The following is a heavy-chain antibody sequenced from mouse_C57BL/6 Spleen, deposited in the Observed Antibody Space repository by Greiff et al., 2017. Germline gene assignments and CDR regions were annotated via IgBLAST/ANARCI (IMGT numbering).Heavy chain of an antibody. CDR2: IYPSDSET. CDR3: ARSGSSLYFDY. V-gene: IGHV1-61*01. J-gene: IGHJ2*01. D-gene: IGHD1-1*01. Sequence: QVQLQQSGAELVRPGSSVKLSCKASGYTFTSYWMDWVKQRPGQGLEWIGNIYPSDSETHYNQKFKDKATLTVDKSSSTAYMQLSSLTSEDSAVYYCARSGSSLYFDYWGQGTTLTVSS. CDR1: GYTFTSYW.